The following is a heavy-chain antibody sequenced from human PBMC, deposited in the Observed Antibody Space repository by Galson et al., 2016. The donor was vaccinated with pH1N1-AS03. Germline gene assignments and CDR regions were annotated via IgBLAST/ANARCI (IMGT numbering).Heavy chain of an antibody. Sequence: SLRLSCAASGFTFSNYVINWVRQAPGKGLEWVSSITSSTKYIYYADSVKGRFTISRDNAKNSLFLQMNRLRAEDTAVYYCAREMGVTTFDDWGQGTLVTVSS. D-gene: IGHD1-26*01. CDR1: GFTFSNYV. V-gene: IGHV3-21*01. CDR2: ITSSTKYI. J-gene: IGHJ4*02. CDR3: AREMGVTTFDD.